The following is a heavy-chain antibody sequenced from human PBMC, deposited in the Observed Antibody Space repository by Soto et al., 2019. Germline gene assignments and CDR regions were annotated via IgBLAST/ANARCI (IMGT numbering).Heavy chain of an antibody. CDR2: INHSGIT. D-gene: IGHD1-1*01. CDR3: VRGPYNYNSRYFDY. CDR1: GGSFSGYF. V-gene: IGHV4-34*01. J-gene: IGHJ4*02. Sequence: SETLSLTCTVSGGSFSGYFWTWIRQPPGKGLEWLAEINHSGITNYNPSVESRVSMSVDTSKNQFSLRLYSVTAADTAVYYCVRGPYNYNSRYFDYWGQGTLVTVS.